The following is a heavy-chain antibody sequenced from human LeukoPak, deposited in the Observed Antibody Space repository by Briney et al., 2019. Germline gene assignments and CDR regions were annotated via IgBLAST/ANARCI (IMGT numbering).Heavy chain of an antibody. J-gene: IGHJ5*02. Sequence: PSETLSLTCTVSGGSMSCYYWSWIRQSPGKGLEWVGYISYSGTTNYNPSLKSRVTISLGTSKNRFSLNLTSVTAADTAVYYCASHGSGTSLALYPWGQGTLVTVSS. D-gene: IGHD3-10*01. CDR1: GGSMSCYY. CDR2: ISYSGTT. V-gene: IGHV4-59*08. CDR3: ASHGSGTSLALYP.